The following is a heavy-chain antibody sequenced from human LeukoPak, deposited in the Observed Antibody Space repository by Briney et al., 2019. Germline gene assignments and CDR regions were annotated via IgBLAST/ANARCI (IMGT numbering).Heavy chain of an antibody. Sequence: GGSLRLSCAASGFTFSSFSMNWVRQAPGKGLEWVSYISISSSTIYYADSVKGRFTISRDNAKNSLYLQMNSLRAEDTAVYYCARAHPTIVAAAYYCYYYMDVWGKGTTVTVSS. CDR2: ISISSSTI. D-gene: IGHD6-13*01. CDR1: GFTFSSFS. V-gene: IGHV3-48*01. J-gene: IGHJ6*03. CDR3: ARAHPTIVAAAYYCYYYMDV.